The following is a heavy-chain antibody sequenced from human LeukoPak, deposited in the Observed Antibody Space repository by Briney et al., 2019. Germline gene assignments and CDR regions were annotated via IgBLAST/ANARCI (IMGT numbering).Heavy chain of an antibody. J-gene: IGHJ4*02. CDR2: IYYSGST. CDR3: ARASGPIKKNRFDQ. V-gene: IGHV4-39*01. Sequence: KTSETLSLTCTVSGGSISSSSYNWGWIRQPPGKGLELIGSIYYSGSTYYNPSLKSRVTIFVDTSKNQFSLKLSSVTAADTAVYYCARASGPIKKNRFDQWGQGTLVTVSS. D-gene: IGHD1-26*01. CDR1: GGSISSSSYN.